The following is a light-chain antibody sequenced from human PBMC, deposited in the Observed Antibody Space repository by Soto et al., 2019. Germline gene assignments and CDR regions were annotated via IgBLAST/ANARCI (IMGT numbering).Light chain of an antibody. CDR1: RSVNNY. CDR2: DAS. V-gene: IGKV3-11*01. J-gene: IGKJ4*01. CDR3: QQRGNWPWLT. Sequence: EIVLRQSPGTLSLSPGARATLSCRASRSVNNYLAWYQQRPGQAPRLLIYDASNRATGIPARFSGSGSGTDFTLTISSHEPEESAVYYCQQRGNWPWLTVGGGTRVEIK.